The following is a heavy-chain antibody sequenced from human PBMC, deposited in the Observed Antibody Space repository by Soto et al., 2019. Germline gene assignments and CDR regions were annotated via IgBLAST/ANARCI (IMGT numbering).Heavy chain of an antibody. CDR3: QCSSTSCSYKD. J-gene: IGHJ4*02. V-gene: IGHV3-48*01. CDR1: GFTFSSYA. CDR2: ISSSSSTI. Sequence: EVQLVESGGGLVQPGGSLRLSCAASGFTFSSYAMNWVRQAPGKGLEWVSYISSSSSTIYYADSVKGRFTISRDNAKNSLYLQMNSLQAEDTAVYYCQCSSTSCSYKDWGQGTLVTVSS. D-gene: IGHD2-2*01.